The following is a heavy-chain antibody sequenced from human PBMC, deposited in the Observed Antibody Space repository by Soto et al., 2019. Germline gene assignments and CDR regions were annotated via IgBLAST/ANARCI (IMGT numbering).Heavy chain of an antibody. CDR1: GGSISSGDYY. CDR3: ARDGSLGVAAFDI. J-gene: IGHJ3*02. CDR2: IYYSGST. V-gene: IGHV4-30-4*01. D-gene: IGHD2-15*01. Sequence: QVQLQESGPGLVKPSQTLSLTCTVSGGSISSGDYYWSWIRQPPGKGLEWIGYIYYSGSTYYNPSLKNRVTISVDTSKNQFSLKLSSVTAADTAVYYCARDGSLGVAAFDIWGQGTMVTVSS.